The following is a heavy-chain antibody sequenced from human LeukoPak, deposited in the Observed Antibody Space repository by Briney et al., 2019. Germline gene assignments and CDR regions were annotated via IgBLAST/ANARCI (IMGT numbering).Heavy chain of an antibody. V-gene: IGHV5-51*01. D-gene: IGHD3-9*01. Sequence: GESLKISCKGSGYSFTSYWIGWVRQMPGKGLEWMGIIYPGDSDTRYSPSFQGQVTISADKSISTAYLQWSSLKASDTAMYYCARLSGLTRYYISYPFDYWGQGTLVTVSS. CDR2: IYPGDSDT. J-gene: IGHJ4*02. CDR3: ARLSGLTRYYISYPFDY. CDR1: GYSFTSYW.